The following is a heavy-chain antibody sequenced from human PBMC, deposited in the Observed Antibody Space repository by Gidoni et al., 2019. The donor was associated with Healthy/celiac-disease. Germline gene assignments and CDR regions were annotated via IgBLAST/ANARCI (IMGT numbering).Heavy chain of an antibody. J-gene: IGHJ4*02. CDR1: GGSISSSSYY. CDR2: IYYSGST. D-gene: IGHD3-22*01. V-gene: IGHV4-39*01. CDR3: ATYYYYDSSGYEGGVDY. Sequence: QLQLLESGPGLVKPSETLSLTCTVSGGSISSSSYYWGWIRQPPGKGLEWIGSIYYSGSTYYNPSLKSRVTISVDTSKNQFSLKLSSVTAADTAVYYCATYYYYDSSGYEGGVDYWGQGTLVTVSS.